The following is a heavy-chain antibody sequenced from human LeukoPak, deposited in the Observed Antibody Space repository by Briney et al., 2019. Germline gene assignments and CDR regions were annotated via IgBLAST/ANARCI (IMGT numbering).Heavy chain of an antibody. CDR1: GFTFSSYA. V-gene: IGHV3-30-3*01. J-gene: IGHJ4*02. Sequence: GGSLRLSCAASGFTFSSYAMHWVRQAPGKGLEWVAVISYDGSNKYYADSVKGRFTISRDNSKNTLYLQMNSLRAEDTAVYYCAKAAEQFVSRSLDCWGQGTLVTVSS. CDR3: AKAAEQFVSRSLDC. CDR2: ISYDGSNK. D-gene: IGHD6-6*01.